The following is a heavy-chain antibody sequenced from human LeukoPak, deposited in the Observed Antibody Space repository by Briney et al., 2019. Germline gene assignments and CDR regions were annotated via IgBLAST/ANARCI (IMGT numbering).Heavy chain of an antibody. Sequence: GGSLRLSCAASGLIVSNNYMNWVRQAPGKGLEWVSGFSDSAGSTYYAGSVEGRFTISRDNSKNTLYLDMNSLRAEDTAVYFCAKVYATGWSYFDYWGQGTLVTVSS. CDR2: FSDSAGST. CDR1: GLIVSNNY. CDR3: AKVYATGWSYFDY. J-gene: IGHJ4*02. V-gene: IGHV3-23*01. D-gene: IGHD6-19*01.